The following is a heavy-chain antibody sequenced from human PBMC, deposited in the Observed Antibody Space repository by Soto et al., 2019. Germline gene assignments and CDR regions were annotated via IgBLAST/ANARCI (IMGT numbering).Heavy chain of an antibody. Sequence: PSETLSLTCTVSGGSISSYYWSWIRQPPGKGLEWIGYIYYSGSTNYNPSLKSRVTISVGTSKNQFSLKLSSVTAADTAVYYCARGYSSSSWFDYWGQGTLVTVSS. CDR3: ARGYSSSSWFDY. V-gene: IGHV4-59*01. CDR1: GGSISSYY. CDR2: IYYSGST. D-gene: IGHD6-6*01. J-gene: IGHJ4*02.